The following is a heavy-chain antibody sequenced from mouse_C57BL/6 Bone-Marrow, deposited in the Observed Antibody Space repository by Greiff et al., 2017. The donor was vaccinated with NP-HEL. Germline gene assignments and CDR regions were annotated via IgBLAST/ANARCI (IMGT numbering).Heavy chain of an antibody. V-gene: IGHV1-50*01. CDR2: IDPSDSYT. J-gene: IGHJ3*01. CDR1: GYTFTTYW. Sequence: QVQLQQPGAELVKPGASVKLSCKASGYTFTTYWMQWVKQRPGQGLEWIGEIDPSDSYTNYNQKFKGKATLTVDTSSSTAYMQLSSLTSEDSAVYYCARKAFHGRIYEFAHGARGTLVSLSA. CDR3: ARKAFHGRIYEFAH. D-gene: IGHD1-1*01.